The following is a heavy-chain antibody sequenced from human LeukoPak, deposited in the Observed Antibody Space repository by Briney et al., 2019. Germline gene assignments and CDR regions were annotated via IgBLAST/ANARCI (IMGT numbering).Heavy chain of an antibody. CDR2: IGSGGSPI. CDR1: GFTFSNYP. Sequence: PGGSLRLSCAASGFTFSNYPMNWVRQAPGKGLEWVSYIGSGGSPIYYADSVKGRFTISRDNSKNTLYLQMNSLRAEDTAVYYCAREEDIVVVVAAIGIDVWGQGTTVTVSS. J-gene: IGHJ6*02. CDR3: AREEDIVVVVAAIGIDV. V-gene: IGHV3-48*01. D-gene: IGHD2-15*01.